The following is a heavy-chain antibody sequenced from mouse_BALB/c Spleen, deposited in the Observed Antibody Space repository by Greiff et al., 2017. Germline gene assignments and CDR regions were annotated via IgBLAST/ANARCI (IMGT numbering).Heavy chain of an antibody. Sequence: QVQLQESGAELVRPGVSVKISCKGSGYTFTDYAMHWVKQSHAKSLEWIGVISTYYGDASYNQKFKGKATMTVDKSSSTAYMELARLTSEDSAIYYCARGEYDNPFAYWGQGTLVTVSA. CDR1: GYTFTDYA. CDR3: ARGEYDNPFAY. V-gene: IGHV1S137*01. CDR2: ISTYYGDA. D-gene: IGHD2-10*02. J-gene: IGHJ3*01.